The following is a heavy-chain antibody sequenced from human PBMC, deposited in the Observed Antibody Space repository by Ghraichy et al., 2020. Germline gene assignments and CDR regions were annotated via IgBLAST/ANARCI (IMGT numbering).Heavy chain of an antibody. CDR3: ARHRYSSGWPYYFDS. V-gene: IGHV4-39*01. CDR1: GGSISSSNYY. D-gene: IGHD6-19*01. CDR2: MYYSGST. J-gene: IGHJ4*02. Sequence: SETLALTCTVSGGSISSSNYYWGWIRQPPGKGLEWIGSMYYSGSTYYNPSLKSRVTISVDTSKNQFSLRLSSVTAADTALYYCARHRYSSGWPYYFDSWGQGTLITVS.